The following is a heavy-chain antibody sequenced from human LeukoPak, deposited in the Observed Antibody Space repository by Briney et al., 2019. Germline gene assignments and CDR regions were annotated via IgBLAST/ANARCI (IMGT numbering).Heavy chain of an antibody. Sequence: GGSLRLSCAASGFTFSSYAMHWVRQAPGKGLEWVAVISYDGSNKYYTDSVKGRFTISRDNSKNTLYLQMNSLRAEDTAVYYCARDDRWAYYDFWSGYYTEQYYYYGMDVWGQGTTVTVSS. D-gene: IGHD3-3*01. CDR3: ARDDRWAYYDFWSGYYTEQYYYYGMDV. V-gene: IGHV3-30-3*01. CDR2: ISYDGSNK. CDR1: GFTFSSYA. J-gene: IGHJ6*02.